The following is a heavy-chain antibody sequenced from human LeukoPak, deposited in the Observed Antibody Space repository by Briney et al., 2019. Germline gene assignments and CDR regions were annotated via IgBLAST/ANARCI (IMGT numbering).Heavy chain of an antibody. CDR3: ARDLGIFGDFDY. D-gene: IGHD3-3*01. CDR2: IRHDGSNE. J-gene: IGHJ4*02. Sequence: PGGSLRLSCTTSGFSFSNFGMHWVRQAPGKGLGWLAFIRHDGSNEYSADSVKGRFTISRDNSRSTLFLQMDNLRSEDTAIYYCARDLGIFGDFDYWGQGTLVIVSS. V-gene: IGHV3-30*02. CDR1: GFSFSNFG.